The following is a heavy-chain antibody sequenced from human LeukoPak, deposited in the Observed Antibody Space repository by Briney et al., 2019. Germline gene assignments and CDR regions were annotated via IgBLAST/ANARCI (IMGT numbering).Heavy chain of an antibody. J-gene: IGHJ6*02. CDR3: ARDRIVVVPAATPDYYYGMDV. D-gene: IGHD2-2*02. V-gene: IGHV1-18*01. CDR1: GYTFTSYG. Sequence: GASAKVSCKASGYTFTSYGISWVRQAPGQGLEWMGWISAYNGNTNYAQKLQGRVTMTTDTSTSTAYMELRSLRSDDTAVYYCARDRIVVVPAATPDYYYGMDVWGQGTTVTVSS. CDR2: ISAYNGNT.